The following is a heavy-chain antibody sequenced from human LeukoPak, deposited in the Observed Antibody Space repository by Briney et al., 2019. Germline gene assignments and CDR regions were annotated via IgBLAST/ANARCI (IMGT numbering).Heavy chain of an antibody. CDR3: ARGPYSYGFDY. D-gene: IGHD5-18*01. CDR1: GGSVSSGSYY. Sequence: RPSETLSLTCTVSGGSVSSGSYYWSWIRQPPGKGLEWIGYIYYSGSTNYNPSLKSRVTISVDTSKNQFSLKLSSVTAADTAVYYCARGPYSYGFDYWGQGTLVTVSS. CDR2: IYYSGST. J-gene: IGHJ4*02. V-gene: IGHV4-61*01.